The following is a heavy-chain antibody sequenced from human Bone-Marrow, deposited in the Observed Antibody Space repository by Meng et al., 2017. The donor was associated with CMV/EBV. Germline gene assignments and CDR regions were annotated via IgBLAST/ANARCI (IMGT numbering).Heavy chain of an antibody. CDR1: GGSISSSSYY. CDR3: ARSPDYVWGSYRTNYFNY. CDR2: IYYSGST. V-gene: IGHV4-39*07. D-gene: IGHD3-16*02. Sequence: SETLSLTCTVSGGSISSSSYYWGWIRQPPGKGLEWIGSIYYSGSTYYNPSLKSRVTMSVDTSKNQFSLKLSSVTAADTAVYYCARSPDYVWGSYRTNYFNYWGQGTLVTVSS. J-gene: IGHJ4*02.